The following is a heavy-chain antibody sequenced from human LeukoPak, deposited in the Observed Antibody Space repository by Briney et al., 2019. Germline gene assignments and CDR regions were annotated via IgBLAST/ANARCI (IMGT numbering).Heavy chain of an antibody. J-gene: IGHJ4*02. CDR1: GYTFTGYY. Sequence: GASVEVSCKASGYTFTGYYMHWVRQAPGQGLEWMGWINPNSGGTNYAQKFQGRVTMTRDTSISTAYMELSRLRSDDTAVYYCASSVSTVTNQAEYYFDYWGQGTLVTVSS. CDR2: INPNSGGT. V-gene: IGHV1-2*02. CDR3: ASSVSTVTNQAEYYFDY. D-gene: IGHD4-11*01.